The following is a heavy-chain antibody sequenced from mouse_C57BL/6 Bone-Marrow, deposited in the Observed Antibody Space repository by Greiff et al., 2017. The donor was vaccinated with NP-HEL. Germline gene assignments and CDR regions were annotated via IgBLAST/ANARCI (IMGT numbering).Heavy chain of an antibody. CDR3: ARPGYAWFAY. Sequence: QVQLKESGTELVKPGASVKLSCTASGYTFTSYWMHWVKQRPGQGLEWIGNINPSNGGTNYNEKFKSKATLTVDKSSSTAYMQLSSLTSEDSAVYYCARPGYAWFAYWGQGTLVTVSA. V-gene: IGHV1-53*01. CDR2: INPSNGGT. J-gene: IGHJ3*01. D-gene: IGHD3-2*02. CDR1: GYTFTSYW.